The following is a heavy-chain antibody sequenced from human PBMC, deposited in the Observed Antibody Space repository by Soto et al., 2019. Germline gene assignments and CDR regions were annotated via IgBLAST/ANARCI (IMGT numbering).Heavy chain of an antibody. J-gene: IGHJ6*02. CDR1: GGSISSGGYY. CDR3: ARGVYCSSTSCYWGMDV. V-gene: IGHV4-31*03. D-gene: IGHD2-2*01. CDR2: INYSGST. Sequence: PSETLSLTCTVSGGSISSGGYYWSWIRQHPGKGLEWIGYINYSGSTYYNPSLKSRVTISVDTSKNQFSLKLSSVTAADTAVYYCARGVYCSSTSCYWGMDVWGQGTTVTVSS.